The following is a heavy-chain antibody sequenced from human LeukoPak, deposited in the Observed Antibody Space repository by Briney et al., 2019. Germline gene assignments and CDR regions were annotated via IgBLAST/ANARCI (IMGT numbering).Heavy chain of an antibody. CDR1: GGSISSSSYY. CDR3: ASLQGGATVLDNPFEY. Sequence: PSETLSLTCTVSGGSISSSSYYWGWIRQPPGKGLEWIGSIYYSGSTYYNPSLKSRVTISVDTSKNQFSLKLSSVTAADTAVYYCASLQGGATVLDNPFEYWGQGTLVTVSS. D-gene: IGHD1-26*01. CDR2: IYYSGST. V-gene: IGHV4-39*01. J-gene: IGHJ4*02.